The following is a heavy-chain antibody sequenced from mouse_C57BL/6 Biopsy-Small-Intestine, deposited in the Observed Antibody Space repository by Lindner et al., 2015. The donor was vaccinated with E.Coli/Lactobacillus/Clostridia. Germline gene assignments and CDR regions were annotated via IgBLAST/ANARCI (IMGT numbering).Heavy chain of an antibody. CDR2: FNPVLGTS. V-gene: IGHV1-62-2*01. D-gene: IGHD4-1*01. CDR3: ARDRLGMGVFDF. J-gene: IGHJ3*01. CDR1: GGPFSRYA. Sequence: SVKVSCKASGGPFSRYAIGWVRQAPGQGLEWIGGFNPVLGTSNYAQKFQDRVTITEDKSTGTDYMELRSLRRDDTALYYCARDRLGMGVFDFWGQGTLVTV.